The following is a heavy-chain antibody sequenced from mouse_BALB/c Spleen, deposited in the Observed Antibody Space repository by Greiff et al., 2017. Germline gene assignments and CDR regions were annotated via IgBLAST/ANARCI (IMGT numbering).Heavy chain of an antibody. CDR1: GFAFSSYD. J-gene: IGHJ3*01. CDR2: ISSGGGST. D-gene: IGHD2-3*01. Sequence: EVKLMESGGGLVKPGGSLKLSCAASGFAFSSYDMSWVRQTPEKRVEWVAYISSGGGSTYYPDTVKGRFTISRDNAKNTLYLQMSSLKSEDTAMYYCSRDDSYYAWFAYWGQGTLVTVSA. CDR3: SRDDSYYAWFAY. V-gene: IGHV5-12-1*01.